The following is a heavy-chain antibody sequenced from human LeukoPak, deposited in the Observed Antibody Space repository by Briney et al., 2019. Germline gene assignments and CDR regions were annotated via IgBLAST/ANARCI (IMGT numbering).Heavy chain of an antibody. CDR1: GFTFSSYS. D-gene: IGHD2-21*01. CDR3: AGGLIHIKGAFDI. V-gene: IGHV3-48*01. J-gene: IGHJ4*02. Sequence: GGSLRLSCAASGFTFSSYSMNWVRQAPGKGPEWVSYISSSSRTIYYADSVKGRFTISGDNAKNSLYLQMNGLRAEDTAVYYCAGGLIHIKGAFDIWGQGTLVTVSS. CDR2: ISSSSRTI.